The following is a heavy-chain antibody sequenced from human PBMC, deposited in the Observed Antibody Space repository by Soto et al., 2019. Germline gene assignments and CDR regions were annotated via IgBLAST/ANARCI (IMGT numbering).Heavy chain of an antibody. CDR3: ARDPGL. CDR1: GGSISSGGYS. J-gene: IGHJ2*01. CDR2: IYHSGST. Sequence: QLQLQESGSGLEKPSQTLSLTGAVSGGSISSGGYSWSWIRQPPGKGLEWIGYIYHSGSTYYNPSLKSRVTISVDRSKNQFSLKLSSVTAADTAVYYCARDPGLWGRGTLVTVSS. V-gene: IGHV4-30-2*01.